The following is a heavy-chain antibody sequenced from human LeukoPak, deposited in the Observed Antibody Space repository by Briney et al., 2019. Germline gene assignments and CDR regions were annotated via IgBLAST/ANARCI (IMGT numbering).Heavy chain of an antibody. CDR1: GYGFTTFW. J-gene: IGHJ5*02. CDR3: ARREDCGGDCYSMLVDPSPNWVDP. V-gene: IGHV5-51*01. CDR2: IYPGDSSA. Sequence: GESLRISCHASGYGFTTFWIAWVRQLPGKGLEWMGMIYPGDSSARYTPSLQGQLTMSADKSINPAYLQWTSLKASDTAIYYCARREDCGGDCYSMLVDPSPNWVDPWGQGTLVIVSS. D-gene: IGHD2-21*02.